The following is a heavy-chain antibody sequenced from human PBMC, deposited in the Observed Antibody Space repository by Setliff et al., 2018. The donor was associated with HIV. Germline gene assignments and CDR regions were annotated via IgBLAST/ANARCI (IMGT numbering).Heavy chain of an antibody. D-gene: IGHD6-19*01. CDR1: GDTFANFW. J-gene: IGHJ5*02. CDR3: ARKSAEATNWFDP. V-gene: IGHV5-51*01. CDR2: IYPGDSDT. Sequence: PGESLKISCKGSGDTFANFWIGWVRQMPGKGLEWMGIIYPGDSDTRYSPSFEGQGTISADKSINTAYLQWSGLKASDTAMYYCARKSAEATNWFDPWGQGTLVTVSS.